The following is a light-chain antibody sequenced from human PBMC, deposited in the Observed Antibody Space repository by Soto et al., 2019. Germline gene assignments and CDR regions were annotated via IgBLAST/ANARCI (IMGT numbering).Light chain of an antibody. CDR1: QNISNY. CDR3: QQYGISPRT. CDR2: GAS. J-gene: IGKJ1*01. Sequence: IVLTQSPATLSLSPGKRATLSCRASQNISNYLIWYQQKPGQAPRLLIYGASSRATGIPDRFSGSGSGTDFTLTISRLEPEDFAVYYCQQYGISPRTFGQGTKVDIK. V-gene: IGKV3-20*01.